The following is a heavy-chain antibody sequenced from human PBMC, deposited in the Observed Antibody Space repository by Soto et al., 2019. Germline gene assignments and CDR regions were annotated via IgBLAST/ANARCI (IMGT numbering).Heavy chain of an antibody. V-gene: IGHV4-34*01. CDR1: GGSFSGYY. J-gene: IGHJ6*02. Sequence: PSETLSLTCAVYGGSFSGYYWSWIRQPPGKGLEWIGEINHSGSTNYNPSLKSRVTISVDTSKNQFSLKLSSVTAADTAVYYCAGGVYGDYIFYYYYGMDVWGQGTTVTVS. CDR2: INHSGST. D-gene: IGHD4-17*01. CDR3: AGGVYGDYIFYYYYGMDV.